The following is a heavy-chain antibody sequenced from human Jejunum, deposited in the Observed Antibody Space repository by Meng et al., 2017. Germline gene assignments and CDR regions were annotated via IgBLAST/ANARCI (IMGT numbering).Heavy chain of an antibody. CDR3: ARAIRERYFDS. CDR2: VWPSGAT. D-gene: IGHD1-14*01. CDR1: GVSTTAPFY. V-gene: IGHV4-4*02. J-gene: IGHJ4*02. Sequence: QDSGLALVTPAGPMSLPCTVAGVSTTAPFYWTWIRQPPGKGLEWIGEVWPSGATYYHPSLSSRITISIDTSNNQFSLEVAFLTAADTAVYYCARAIRERYFDSWGQGTLVTVSS.